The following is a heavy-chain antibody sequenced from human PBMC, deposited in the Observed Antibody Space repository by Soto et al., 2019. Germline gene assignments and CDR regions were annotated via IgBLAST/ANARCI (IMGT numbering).Heavy chain of an antibody. J-gene: IGHJ4*02. V-gene: IGHV3-74*01. D-gene: IGHD6-19*01. Sequence: GGSLRLSCAASGFTFSSYWMHWVRQAPGKGLVWVSRINSDGSSTSYADSVKGRFTISRDNAKNTLYLQMNSLRAEDTAVYYCARGIAVAEFDYWGQGTLVTVSS. CDR1: GFTFSSYW. CDR3: ARGIAVAEFDY. CDR2: INSDGSST.